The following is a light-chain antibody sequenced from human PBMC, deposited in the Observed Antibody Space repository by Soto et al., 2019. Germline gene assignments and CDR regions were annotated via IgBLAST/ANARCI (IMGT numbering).Light chain of an antibody. J-gene: IGLJ1*01. CDR1: TAPVTNRHY. CDR3: LLSYNGPYV. Sequence: QAVVTQQPSLTVSPGGTVTLTCGSSTAPVTNRHYPYWFQQTPGQTPSTLIHATTTRHCSAPALFSLSLLGGKAALTLSGAQPEDEAEYYCLLSYNGPYVFGTGTKVTVL. CDR2: ATT. V-gene: IGLV7-46*01.